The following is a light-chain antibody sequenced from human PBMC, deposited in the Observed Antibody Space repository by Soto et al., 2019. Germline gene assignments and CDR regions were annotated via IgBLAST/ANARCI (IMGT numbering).Light chain of an antibody. V-gene: IGKV3-20*01. Sequence: EIVLTQSRGTLSLSPGERATLSCRASRSFASSYLGWYQQKPGQAPRLLIYAASSRATGIPDRFSGSGSGTDSTLTISRLEPEDSAVYYCQQYGSSPPYTFGQGTKLEI. J-gene: IGKJ2*01. CDR2: AAS. CDR3: QQYGSSPPYT. CDR1: RSFASSY.